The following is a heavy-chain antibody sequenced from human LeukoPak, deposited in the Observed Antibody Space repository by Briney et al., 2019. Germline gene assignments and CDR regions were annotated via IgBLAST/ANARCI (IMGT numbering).Heavy chain of an antibody. J-gene: IGHJ4*02. CDR1: GGTFSSYA. V-gene: IGHV1-46*01. CDR2: INPSGGST. Sequence: GASVKVSCKASGGTFSSYAISWVRQAPGQGLEWMGIINPSGGSTSYAQKFQGRVTMTRDTSTSTVYMELSSLRSEDTAVYYCARGVYLKSKPLDYWGQGTLVTVSS. D-gene: IGHD2/OR15-2a*01. CDR3: ARGVYLKSKPLDY.